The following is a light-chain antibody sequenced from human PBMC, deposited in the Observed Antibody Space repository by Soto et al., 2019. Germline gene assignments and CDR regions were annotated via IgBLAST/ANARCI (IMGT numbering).Light chain of an antibody. CDR1: SSDVGGYNY. Sequence: QSALTQPPSASGSPGQSVAISCTRTSSDVGGYNYVSWYQHHPGKAPKLMIYEVTKRPSGVPDRFSGSKSGNTASLTVSGLQAEDEADYYCSSYAGTKNMVFGGGTKLTVL. J-gene: IGLJ2*01. V-gene: IGLV2-8*01. CDR3: SSYAGTKNMV. CDR2: EVT.